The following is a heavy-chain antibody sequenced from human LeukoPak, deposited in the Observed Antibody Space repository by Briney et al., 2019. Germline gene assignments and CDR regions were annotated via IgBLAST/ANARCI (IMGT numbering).Heavy chain of an antibody. CDR2: INAGNGNT. Sequence: ASVKVSRKASGYTLTSYAMHWVRQAPGQRLEWMGWINAGNGNTKYSQKFQGRVTITRDTFASTAYMELSSLRSEDTAVYYCARPARYYDSSGYYGYWGQGTLVTVSS. CDR1: GYTLTSYA. CDR3: ARPARYYDSSGYYGY. V-gene: IGHV1-3*01. J-gene: IGHJ4*02. D-gene: IGHD3-22*01.